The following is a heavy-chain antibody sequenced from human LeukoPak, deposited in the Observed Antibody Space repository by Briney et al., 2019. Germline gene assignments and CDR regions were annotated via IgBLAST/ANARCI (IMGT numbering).Heavy chain of an antibody. Sequence: GGSLRLSCAASGFTFSSYSMNWVRQAPGKGLEWVSSISSSSSYIYYADSVKGRFTISRDNAKNSLYLQMNSLRAEDTAVYYCARVVAVAGKAFDIWGQGTMVTVSS. J-gene: IGHJ3*02. CDR3: ARVVAVAGKAFDI. D-gene: IGHD6-19*01. CDR2: ISSSSSYI. CDR1: GFTFSSYS. V-gene: IGHV3-21*01.